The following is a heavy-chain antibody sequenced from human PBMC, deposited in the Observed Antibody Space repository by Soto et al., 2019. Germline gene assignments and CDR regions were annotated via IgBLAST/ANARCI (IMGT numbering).Heavy chain of an antibody. J-gene: IGHJ5*02. D-gene: IGHD3-10*01. V-gene: IGHV5-10-1*01. CDR2: IDPSDSYI. CDR1: GYRFTSYW. Sequence: EVQLVQSGAEVKKPGESLRISCKGSGYRFTSYWISWVRQMPGKGLEWMGRIDPSDSYINYSPSFQGHVTISADKSLRTPYRQWSHVNASDTAMDYCGRRLWCGGEDHWFAPWGLGTLVTVSS. CDR3: GRRLWCGGEDHWFAP.